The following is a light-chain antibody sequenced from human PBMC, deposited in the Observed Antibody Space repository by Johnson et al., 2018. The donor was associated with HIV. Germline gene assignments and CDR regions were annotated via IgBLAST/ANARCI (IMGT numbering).Light chain of an antibody. J-gene: IGLJ1*01. V-gene: IGLV1-51*01. CDR1: SSNIGNNY. CDR3: GTWDASLSAGV. CDR2: DNN. Sequence: QSVLTQPPSVSAASGQKVNISCSGSSSNIGNNYVSWYQQFPETAPKLLIYDNNKRPSGIPDRFSGSKSGTSATLGITGLQTGDEADYYCGTWDASLSAGVFGTGTKVTVL.